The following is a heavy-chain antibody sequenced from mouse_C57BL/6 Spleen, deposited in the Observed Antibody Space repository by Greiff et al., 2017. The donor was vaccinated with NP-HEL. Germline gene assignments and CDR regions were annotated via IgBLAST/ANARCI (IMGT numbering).Heavy chain of an antibody. D-gene: IGHD2-13*01. CDR2: IYPGDGDT. J-gene: IGHJ4*01. V-gene: IGHV1-80*01. CDR3: ARSGYGEPNY. CDR1: GYAFSSYW. Sequence: QVQLQQSGAELVTPGASVKISCKASGYAFSSYWMNWVKQRPGKGLEWIGQIYPGDGDTNYNGKFKGKATLTADKSSSTADMQLSSLTSEDSAVYFCARSGYGEPNYWGQGTSVTVSS.